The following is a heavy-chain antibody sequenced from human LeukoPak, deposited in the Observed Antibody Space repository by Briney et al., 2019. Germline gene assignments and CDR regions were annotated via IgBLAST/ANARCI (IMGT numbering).Heavy chain of an antibody. V-gene: IGHV1-46*01. CDR2: INPSGGRT. J-gene: IGHJ6*03. Sequence: ASVKVSCKGSGYTFTSYYMHWVRQAPGQGLEWMGIINPSGGRTSYAQKFQGRVTMTRDMSTSTVYMELSSLRSEDTAVYYCARDPVLLWFGNTNYYYYYMDVWGKGTTVTVSS. CDR3: ARDPVLLWFGNTNYYYYYMDV. D-gene: IGHD3-10*01. CDR1: GYTFTSYY.